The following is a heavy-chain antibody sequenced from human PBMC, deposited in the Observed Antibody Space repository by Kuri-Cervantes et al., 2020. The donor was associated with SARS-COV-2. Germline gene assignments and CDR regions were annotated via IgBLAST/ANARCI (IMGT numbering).Heavy chain of an antibody. J-gene: IGHJ6*03. CDR3: AKSWGYCSSTSCYTRHYYYYMDV. CDR1: GFTFSSYG. Sequence: LSLTCAASGFTFSSYGMHWVRQAPGRGLEWVAFIRYDGSNKYYADSVKGRFTISRDNSKNTLYLQMNSLRAEDTAVYYCAKSWGYCSSTSCYTRHYYYYMDVWGKGTTVTVSS. CDR2: IRYDGSNK. D-gene: IGHD2-2*02. V-gene: IGHV3-30*02.